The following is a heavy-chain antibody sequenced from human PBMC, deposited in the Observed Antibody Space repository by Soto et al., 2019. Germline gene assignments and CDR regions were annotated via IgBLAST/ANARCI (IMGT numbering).Heavy chain of an antibody. CDR1: GGSISSYY. V-gene: IGHV4-59*01. D-gene: IGHD3-9*01. Sequence: SETLSLTCTVSGGSISSYYWSWIRQPPGKGLEWIGYIYYSGSTNYNPSLKSRVTISVDTSKNQFSLKLSSVTAADTAVYYCARESRYFAWLLEYWGQGTLVTVSS. J-gene: IGHJ4*02. CDR3: ARESRYFAWLLEY. CDR2: IYYSGST.